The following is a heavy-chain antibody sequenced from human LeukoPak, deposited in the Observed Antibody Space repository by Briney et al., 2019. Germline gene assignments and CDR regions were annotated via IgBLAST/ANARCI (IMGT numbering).Heavy chain of an antibody. D-gene: IGHD1-14*01. V-gene: IGHV1-2*02. CDR2: INPNSGGT. CDR3: ARETPDAYCFDY. CDR1: GYTFTGYY. J-gene: IGHJ4*02. Sequence: ASVKVSCKASGYTFTGYYMHWVRQAPGQGLEWMGWINPNSGGTNYAQKFQGRVTMTRDTSITTAYMELSRLRSDDTAVYYCARETPDAYCFDYWGQGTLVTVSS.